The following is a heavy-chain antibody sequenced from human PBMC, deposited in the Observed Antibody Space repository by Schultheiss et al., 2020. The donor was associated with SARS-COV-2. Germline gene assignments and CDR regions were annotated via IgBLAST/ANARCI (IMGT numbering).Heavy chain of an antibody. CDR3: ARGSDYGSTEGP. CDR2: IYHSGST. CDR1: GGSISSGSNY. Sequence: SETLSLTCTVSGGSISSGSNYWAWIRQHPGKGLEWIGVIYHSGSTHYHPSLKSRLSLSVDLSKNQLSLKLSSVTAADTAIYYCARGSDYGSTEGPWGQGTLVTVSS. J-gene: IGHJ5*02. V-gene: IGHV4-31*03. D-gene: IGHD4/OR15-4a*01.